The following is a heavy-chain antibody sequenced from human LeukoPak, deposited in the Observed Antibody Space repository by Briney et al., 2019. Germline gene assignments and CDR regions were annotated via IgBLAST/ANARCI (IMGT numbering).Heavy chain of an antibody. V-gene: IGHV4-31*03. J-gene: IGHJ4*02. CDR1: GGSISSGGYY. Sequence: SETLSLTCTVSGGSISSGGYYWSWIRQHPGKGLEWIGYIYYSGSTYYNPSLKSRVTISVDTSKNQFSLKLSSVTAADTAVYYCARDRDSYGFFDYWGQGTLVTVSS. CDR3: ARDRDSYGFFDY. D-gene: IGHD5-18*01. CDR2: IYYSGST.